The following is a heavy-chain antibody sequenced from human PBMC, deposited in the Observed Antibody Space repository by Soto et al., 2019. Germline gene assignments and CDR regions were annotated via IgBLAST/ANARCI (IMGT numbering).Heavy chain of an antibody. D-gene: IGHD3-10*01. CDR3: AKRREGGYYIFDY. CDR1: GFTFSSFA. CDR2: ISGSGEST. V-gene: IGHV3-23*01. J-gene: IGHJ4*02. Sequence: QPGRSLRLSCAAPGFTFSSFAMSWVRQAPGKGLEWVSSISGSGESTYYADSVKGRLNISRDNSKNTLYLQMNSLSAEDTAVYYYAKRREGGYYIFDYWGQGTPVTVSS.